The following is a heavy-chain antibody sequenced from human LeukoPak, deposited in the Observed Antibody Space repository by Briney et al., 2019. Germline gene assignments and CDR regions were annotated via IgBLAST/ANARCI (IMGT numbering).Heavy chain of an antibody. CDR1: GFTVSSNS. D-gene: IGHD5-18*01. CDR2: IYSGGRT. J-gene: IGHJ3*02. Sequence: PGGSLRLSCAASGFTVSSNSMSWVRQAPGKGLEWVSVIYSGGRTYYADSVKGRFTISRDDSKNTLYLQMNSLRAEDTAVYYCAREAMVTNAFDIWGQGTMVTVSS. V-gene: IGHV3-53*01. CDR3: AREAMVTNAFDI.